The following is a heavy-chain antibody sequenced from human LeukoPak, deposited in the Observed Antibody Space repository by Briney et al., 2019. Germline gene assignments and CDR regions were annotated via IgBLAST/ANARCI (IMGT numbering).Heavy chain of an antibody. CDR1: GFTFSSYW. CDR3: ARLLTYYYGSGSYGVDY. CDR2: IKQDGSEK. Sequence: GGSLRLSCAASGFTFSSYWMSWVRQAPGKGLEWVANIKQDGSEKYYVDSVKGRFTISRDNAKNSLYLQMNSLRAEDTAVYYCARLLTYYYGSGSYGVDYWGQGTLVTVSS. V-gene: IGHV3-7*01. J-gene: IGHJ4*02. D-gene: IGHD3-10*01.